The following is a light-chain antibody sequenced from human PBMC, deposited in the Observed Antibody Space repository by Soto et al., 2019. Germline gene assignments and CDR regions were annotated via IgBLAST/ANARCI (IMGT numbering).Light chain of an antibody. J-gene: IGKJ1*01. V-gene: IGKV4-1*01. CDR1: QSVENC. Sequence: DIVMTQSPDSLAVSLGEGATINCKSSQSVENCLAWYQQKPGQPPKLLIYWASTRESGVPDRLSGSGSGSDFTLTISSLQAEDVAVYYCQQYYRTPRTFGQGTNVEIK. CDR2: WAS. CDR3: QQYYRTPRT.